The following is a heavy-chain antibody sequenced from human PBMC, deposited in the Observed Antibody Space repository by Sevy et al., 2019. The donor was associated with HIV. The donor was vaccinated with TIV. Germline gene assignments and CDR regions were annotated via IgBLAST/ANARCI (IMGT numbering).Heavy chain of an antibody. CDR3: ATTPTVTTGPYYFDY. J-gene: IGHJ4*02. CDR2: ISSSSSYT. D-gene: IGHD4-17*01. V-gene: IGHV3-11*06. CDR1: GFSFSDYY. Sequence: GGSLRLSCAASGFSFSDYYMSWISQAPGKGLEWVSYISSSSSYTNYADSVKGRFTISRDNAKNSLYLQMNSLRAEDTAVYYCATTPTVTTGPYYFDYWGQGTLVTVSS.